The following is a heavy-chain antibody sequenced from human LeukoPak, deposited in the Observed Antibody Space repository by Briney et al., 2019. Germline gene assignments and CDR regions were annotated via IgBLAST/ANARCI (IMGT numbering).Heavy chain of an antibody. CDR2: IYTSGST. CDR3: ARGHPSIAAAGTGHLYYFDY. V-gene: IGHV4-4*07. Sequence: SETLSLTCTVSGGSISSYYWSWIRQPAGKGLEWIGRIYTSGSTNYNPSLKSRVAMSVDTSKNQFSLKLSSVTAADTAVYYCARGHPSIAAAGTGHLYYFDYWGQGTLVTVSS. J-gene: IGHJ4*02. D-gene: IGHD6-13*01. CDR1: GGSISSYY.